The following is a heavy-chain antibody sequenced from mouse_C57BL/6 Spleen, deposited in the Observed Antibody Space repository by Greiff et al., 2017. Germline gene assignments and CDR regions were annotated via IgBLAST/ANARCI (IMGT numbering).Heavy chain of an antibody. CDR3: ASRGSSYFDY. Sequence: QVQLKQFGPVLVKPGASVQISRQASGYAFSSLWMNWVKQRPGKGLEWIGRIYPGDGDTNYNGKFKGKATLTAYKSYSTAYMQMSSLTSEDSAVYFCASRGSSYFDYWGQGTTLTFSS. CDR2: IYPGDGDT. CDR1: GYAFSSLW. V-gene: IGHV1-82*01. D-gene: IGHD1-1*01. J-gene: IGHJ2*01.